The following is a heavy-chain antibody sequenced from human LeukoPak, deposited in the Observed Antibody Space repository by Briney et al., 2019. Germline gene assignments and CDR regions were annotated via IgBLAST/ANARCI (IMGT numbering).Heavy chain of an antibody. V-gene: IGHV1-18*01. D-gene: IGHD2-2*01. CDR3: ARWDIVVVPAAIYYYGMDV. CDR2: ISAYNGNT. Sequence: ASVKVSCKASGYTFTSYGISWVRQAPGQGLEWMGWISAYNGNTNYAQKLQGRVTMTTDTSTSTAYMELRSLRSDDTAVYYCARWDIVVVPAAIYYYGMDVWGQGTTVTVSS. CDR1: GYTFTSYG. J-gene: IGHJ6*02.